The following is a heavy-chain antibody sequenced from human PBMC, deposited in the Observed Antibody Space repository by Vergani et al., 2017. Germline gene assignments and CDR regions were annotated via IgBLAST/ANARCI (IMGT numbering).Heavy chain of an antibody. Sequence: QLQLQESGPGLVKPSETLSLTCTVSGGSISSSSYYWGWIRQPPGKGLEWIGSIYYSGSTYYNPSLKSRVTISVDTSKNQFSLKLSSVTAADTAVYYCARHFRTGQWLAPFFDYWGQGTLVTVSS. CDR2: IYYSGST. CDR1: GGSISSSSYY. J-gene: IGHJ4*02. V-gene: IGHV4-39*01. D-gene: IGHD6-19*01. CDR3: ARHFRTGQWLAPFFDY.